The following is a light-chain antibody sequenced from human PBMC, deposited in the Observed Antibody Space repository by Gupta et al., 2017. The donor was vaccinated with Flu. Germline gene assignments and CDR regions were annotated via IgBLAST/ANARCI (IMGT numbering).Light chain of an antibody. CDR3: QSYDDDNRWV. CDR1: SGNIASSS. J-gene: IGLJ3*02. Sequence: FTLTQPHSVSAAPGGPATLSLTRSSGNIASSSVQWYQQRPHSGPTALIFDDDTRPPGVPDRFSASSDLSSNTASLTISGREPADEADYYCQSYDDDNRWVFGGGTKLTVL. V-gene: IGLV6-57*03. CDR2: DDD.